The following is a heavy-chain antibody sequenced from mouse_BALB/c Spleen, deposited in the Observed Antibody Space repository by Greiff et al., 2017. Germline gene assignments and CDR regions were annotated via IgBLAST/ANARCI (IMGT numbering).Heavy chain of an antibody. CDR1: GYTFTSYW. Sequence: VQLQESGAELARPGASVKLSCKASGYTFTSYWMQWVKQRPGQGLEWIGAIYPGDGDTRYTQKFKGKATLTADKSSSTAYMQLSSLASEDSAVYYCARSGYYGSSPAWFAYWGQGTLVTVSA. CDR3: ARSGYYGSSPAWFAY. D-gene: IGHD1-1*01. V-gene: IGHV1-87*01. CDR2: IYPGDGDT. J-gene: IGHJ3*01.